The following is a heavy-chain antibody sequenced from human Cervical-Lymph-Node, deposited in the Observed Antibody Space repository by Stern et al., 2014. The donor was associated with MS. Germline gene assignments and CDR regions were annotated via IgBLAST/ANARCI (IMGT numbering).Heavy chain of an antibody. CDR2: IHPSGTA. Sequence: QVQLQQSGPGLVKPSQTLSLTCTVSGGSISSGSDYWSWIRQPVGKGLEWIGRIHPSGTAYYTPSLKSRVTISTDTSRNHFSLDLNSATAADTAIYYCASGYRIFDYWGQGILVTVSS. J-gene: IGHJ4*02. CDR3: ASGYRIFDY. V-gene: IGHV4-61*02. D-gene: IGHD5-18*01. CDR1: GGSISSGSDY.